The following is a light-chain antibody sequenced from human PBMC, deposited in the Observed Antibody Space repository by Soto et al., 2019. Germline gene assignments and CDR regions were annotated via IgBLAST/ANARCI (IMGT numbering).Light chain of an antibody. Sequence: EIVMTQSPATLSVSPGERATLSCRASQSFSRNVAWYQQKPGQAPRLIIYGASARATGIPARFSGSGSGTEFTLTISSLQYEDFAVYYCQQYNNWPQTFGQGTKVDIK. V-gene: IGKV3-15*01. CDR3: QQYNNWPQT. J-gene: IGKJ1*01. CDR2: GAS. CDR1: QSFSRN.